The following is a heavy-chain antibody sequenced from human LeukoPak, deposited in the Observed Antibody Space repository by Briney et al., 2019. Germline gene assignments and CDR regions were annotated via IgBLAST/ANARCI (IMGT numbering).Heavy chain of an antibody. J-gene: IGHJ4*02. Sequence: GGSLRLSCAASGFTFNSYTMNWVRQAPGRGLEWVSSISSSSSRSIYIYYADSVEGRFTISRDNAKNSLYLQMNSLRAEDTAVYYCARDRSGDTMIYDYWGQGTLVTVSS. D-gene: IGHD3-22*01. CDR1: GFTFNSYT. V-gene: IGHV3-21*01. CDR3: ARDRSGDTMIYDY. CDR2: ISSSSSRSIYI.